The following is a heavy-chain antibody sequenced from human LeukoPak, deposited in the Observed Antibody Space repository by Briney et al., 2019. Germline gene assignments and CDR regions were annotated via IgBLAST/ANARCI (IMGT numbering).Heavy chain of an antibody. Sequence: PSQTLSLTCTVSGGSISSGSYYWSWIRQPAGKGLEWIGRIYTSGSTNYNPSLKSRVTISVDTSKNQFSLKLSSVTAADTAVYYCARDRGANWGYPNYFDYWGQGTLVTVSS. J-gene: IGHJ4*02. CDR2: IYTSGST. CDR1: GGSISSGSYY. V-gene: IGHV4-61*02. D-gene: IGHD7-27*01. CDR3: ARDRGANWGYPNYFDY.